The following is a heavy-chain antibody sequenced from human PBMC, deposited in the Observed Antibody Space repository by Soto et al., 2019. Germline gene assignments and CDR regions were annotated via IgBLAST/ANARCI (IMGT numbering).Heavy chain of an antibody. CDR1: GFTFSTYW. CDR2: ISPDGSNR. CDR3: AREHMVWGVNIWYFDL. V-gene: IGHV3-74*01. Sequence: GGSLRLSCAASGFTFSTYWMNWVRPTPGKGLMWVSRISPDGSNRGYADSVEGRFTVSRDNAKNTLDLQMNSLRAEDTAVYYCAREHMVWGVNIWYFDLWGRGTLVTVSS. D-gene: IGHD3-10*01. J-gene: IGHJ2*01.